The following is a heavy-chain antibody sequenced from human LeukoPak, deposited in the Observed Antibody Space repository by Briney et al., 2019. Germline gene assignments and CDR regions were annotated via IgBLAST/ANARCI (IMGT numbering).Heavy chain of an antibody. CDR3: ARGPGIAAAGIIGFDY. Sequence: PSQTLSLTCTVSGGSISSGSYYWSWIRQPAGKGLEWIGRIYTSGSTNYNPSLKSRVTISVDTSKNQFYLKLSSVTAADTAVYYCARGPGIAAAGIIGFDYWGQGTLVTVSS. J-gene: IGHJ4*02. CDR1: GGSISSGSYY. D-gene: IGHD6-13*01. CDR2: IYTSGST. V-gene: IGHV4-61*02.